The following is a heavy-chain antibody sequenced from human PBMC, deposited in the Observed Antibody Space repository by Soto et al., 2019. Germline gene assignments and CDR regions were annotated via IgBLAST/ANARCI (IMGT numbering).Heavy chain of an antibody. Sequence: GGSLRLSCAASGFTFSSYSMNWVRQAPGKGLEWVSSISSSSSYIYYADSVKGRFTISRDNAKNSLYLQMNSLRAEDTAVYYCARGLYYYDSSGHYSPWGQRTLVTV. CDR1: GFTFSSYS. V-gene: IGHV3-21*01. CDR2: ISSSSSYI. J-gene: IGHJ5*02. D-gene: IGHD3-22*01. CDR3: ARGLYYYDSSGHYSP.